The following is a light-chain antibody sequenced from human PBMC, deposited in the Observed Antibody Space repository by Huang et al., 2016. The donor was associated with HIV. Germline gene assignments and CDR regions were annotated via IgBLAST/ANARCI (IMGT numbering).Light chain of an antibody. V-gene: IGKV3-15*01. CDR3: LQYNNWPRT. Sequence: EMVMTQSPDTLSVSPGESVTLSCRASQGISSNLAWYQQKPGQAPRPLIHGASTRAAGIPARCSGSGSEIAFTLTINSLQSEDSALYYCLQYNNWPRTFGQGTKLEIK. J-gene: IGKJ2*01. CDR1: QGISSN. CDR2: GAS.